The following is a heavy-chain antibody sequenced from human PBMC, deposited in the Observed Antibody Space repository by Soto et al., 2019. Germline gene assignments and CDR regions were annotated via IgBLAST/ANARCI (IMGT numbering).Heavy chain of an antibody. CDR2: ISYDGSNK. J-gene: IGHJ4*02. Sequence: QVQLVESGGGVVQPGRSLRLSCAASGFTFSSYAMHWVRQAPGKGLEWVAVISYDGSNKYYADSVKGRFTISRDNSKNTLSLQMNSLRAEDTAVYYCARDTLYSPPDYWGQGTLVTVFS. CDR1: GFTFSSYA. V-gene: IGHV3-30-3*01. D-gene: IGHD2-15*01. CDR3: ARDTLYSPPDY.